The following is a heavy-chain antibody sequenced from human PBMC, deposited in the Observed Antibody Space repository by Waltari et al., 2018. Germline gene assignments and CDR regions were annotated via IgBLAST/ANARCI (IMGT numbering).Heavy chain of an antibody. J-gene: IGHJ6*02. CDR2: TWDDGSNK. CDR1: GFTLSGYG. D-gene: IGHD3-3*01. V-gene: IGHV3-33*01. CDR3: ARERVSGPPHSGYYGMDV. Sequence: QVQLVESGGGVVQPGRSLRLSCAASGFTLSGYGMHWVRQAPGKGLEWVALTWDDGSNKYYVDSVKGRFTISGDNSKNTLYLQMNSLRAEDTAVYYCARERVSGPPHSGYYGMDVWGQGTTVTVSS.